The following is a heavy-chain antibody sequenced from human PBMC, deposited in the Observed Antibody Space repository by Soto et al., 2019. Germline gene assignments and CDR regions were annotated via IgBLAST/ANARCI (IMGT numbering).Heavy chain of an antibody. V-gene: IGHV1-69*13. D-gene: IGHD3-9*01. CDR1: GGTFSSYA. CDR2: IIPIFGTA. Sequence: SVKVSCKASGGTFSSYAISWVRQAPGQGLEWMGGIIPIFGTANYAQKFQGRVTITADESTSTAYMELSSLRSEDTAVYYCARVHKPYYDILTGYSPPQYWGQGTLVTVSS. CDR3: ARVHKPYYDILTGYSPPQY. J-gene: IGHJ4*02.